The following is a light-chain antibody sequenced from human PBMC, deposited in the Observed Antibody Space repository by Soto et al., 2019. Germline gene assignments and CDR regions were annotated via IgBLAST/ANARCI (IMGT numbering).Light chain of an antibody. CDR2: DDS. J-gene: IGLJ1*01. V-gene: IGLV3-21*02. CDR1: NIGNKA. CDR3: QVWDTSTDHRSV. Sequence: SYELTQPPSVSVAPGQTARITCGGYNIGNKAVHWYQRRPGQAPVLVVYDDSDRPSGIPERFSGSNSGNTATLTITRVEAGDEADYYCQVWDTSTDHRSVFGTGTKLTVL.